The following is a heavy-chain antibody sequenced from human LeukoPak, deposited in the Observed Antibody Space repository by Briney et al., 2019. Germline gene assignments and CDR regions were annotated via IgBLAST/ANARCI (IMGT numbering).Heavy chain of an antibody. Sequence: PGGSLRLSCAASGFTFSSYAMSWVRQAPGKGLEWVSAISGSGGSTYYADSVKGRFTISRDNSKNTLYLQMNSLRAEDTAVYYCAKDRGVPEWGIQLWSWYFDLWGRGTLVTVSS. J-gene: IGHJ2*01. V-gene: IGHV3-23*01. CDR3: AKDRGVPEWGIQLWSWYFDL. CDR1: GFTFSSYA. CDR2: ISGSGGST. D-gene: IGHD5-18*01.